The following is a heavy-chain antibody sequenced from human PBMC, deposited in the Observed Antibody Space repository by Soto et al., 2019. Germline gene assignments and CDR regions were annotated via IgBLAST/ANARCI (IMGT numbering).Heavy chain of an antibody. J-gene: IGHJ6*02. CDR1: GYTFTSYD. D-gene: IGHD3-10*01. CDR3: ARVGGSGSEYYYYGMDV. V-gene: IGHV1-8*01. CDR2: MNPNSGNT. Sequence: QVQLVQSGAEVKKPGASVKVSCKASGYTFTSYDINWVRQATGQGLEWMGWMNPNSGNTGYAQKFQGRVTMTRNTSISTAYMERSSRRSEDTAVYYCARVGGSGSEYYYYGMDVWGQGTTVTVSS.